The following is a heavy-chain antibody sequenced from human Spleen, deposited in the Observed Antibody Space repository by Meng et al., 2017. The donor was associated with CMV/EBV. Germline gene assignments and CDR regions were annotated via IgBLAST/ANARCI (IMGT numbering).Heavy chain of an antibody. CDR2: ISAKSGDT. CDR1: GYRLTNNG. D-gene: IGHD3-10*01. CDR3: ARGGAMVRGVIIGPTYDY. Sequence: ASVKVSCKASGYRLTNNGISWMRQAPGQGLEWMGWISAKSGDTEYAQRVQGRVTITADKSTSTAYMELSSLRSEDTAVYYCARGGAMVRGVIIGPTYDYWGQGTLVTVSS. V-gene: IGHV1-18*04. J-gene: IGHJ4*02.